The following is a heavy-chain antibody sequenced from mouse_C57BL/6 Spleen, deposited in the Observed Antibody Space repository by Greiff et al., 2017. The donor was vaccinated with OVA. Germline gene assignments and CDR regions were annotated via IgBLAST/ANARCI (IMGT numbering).Heavy chain of an antibody. Sequence: EVHLVESGEGLVKPGGSLKLSCAASGFTFSSYAMSWVRQTPEKRLEWVAYISSGGDYIYYADTVKGRFTISRDNARNTLYLQMSSLKSEDTAMYYCTRPTVVANWYFDVWGTGTTVTVSS. J-gene: IGHJ1*03. CDR3: TRPTVVANWYFDV. D-gene: IGHD1-1*01. V-gene: IGHV5-9-1*02. CDR1: GFTFSSYA. CDR2: ISSGGDYI.